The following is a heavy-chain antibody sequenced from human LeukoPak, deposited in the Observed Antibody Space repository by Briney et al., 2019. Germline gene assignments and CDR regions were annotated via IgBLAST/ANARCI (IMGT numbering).Heavy chain of an antibody. Sequence: GGSLRLSCAASGFTFSSYAMHWVRQAPGKGLEWVSTIIGSGGNTFYADSVKGRFTISRDNSKNTLSLQLTSLRAEDTGIYFCARDGGHPLTSYYRAYWGQGTLVTVSS. CDR2: IIGSGGNT. J-gene: IGHJ4*02. D-gene: IGHD4-11*01. CDR3: ARDGGHPLTSYYRAY. CDR1: GFTFSSYA. V-gene: IGHV3-23*01.